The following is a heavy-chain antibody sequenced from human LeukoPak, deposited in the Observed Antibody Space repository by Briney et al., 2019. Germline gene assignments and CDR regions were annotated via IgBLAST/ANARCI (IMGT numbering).Heavy chain of an antibody. V-gene: IGHV3-23*01. D-gene: IGHD5-18*01. CDR3: ATCYGFCAPWGY. CDR2: FSGSGDTT. CDR1: GFTFSTYA. J-gene: IGHJ4*02. Sequence: GGSLRLSCAASGFTFSTYAMSWVRQAPGKGLEWVSAFSGSGDTTYYADSVKGRFTISRDNSKSTLYLQMNSLRAEDTAVYCCATCYGFCAPWGYWGQGTLVTVSS.